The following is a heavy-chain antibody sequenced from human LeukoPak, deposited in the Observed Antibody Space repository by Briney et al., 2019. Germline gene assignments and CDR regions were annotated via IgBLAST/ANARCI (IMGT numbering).Heavy chain of an antibody. Sequence: GGSLRLSCAASGFIFRDHGVNWLRPAPGKGLEGVSSLSGSGRSIFYADSVRGRFTISRDNAKNSLYLQMNSLRAEDTAVYYCARDYFYCGGDCCVDYWGQGTLVTVSS. J-gene: IGHJ4*02. CDR3: ARDYFYCGGDCCVDY. V-gene: IGHV3-21*01. CDR1: GFIFRDHG. CDR2: LSGSGRSI. D-gene: IGHD2-21*02.